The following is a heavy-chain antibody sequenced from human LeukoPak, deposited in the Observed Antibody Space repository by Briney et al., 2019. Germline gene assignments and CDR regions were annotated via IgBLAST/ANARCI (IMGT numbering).Heavy chain of an antibody. V-gene: IGHV4-34*01. J-gene: IGHJ4*02. CDR3: ARGKGLYYYYDSSGYYSPFGY. D-gene: IGHD3-22*01. Sequence: SETLSLTRAVYGGSFSGYYWSWIRQPPGKGLEWIGEINHSGSTNYNPSLKSRVTISVDTSKNQFSLKLSSVTAADTAVYYCARGKGLYYYYDSSGYYSPFGYWGQGTLVTVSS. CDR1: GGSFSGYY. CDR2: INHSGST.